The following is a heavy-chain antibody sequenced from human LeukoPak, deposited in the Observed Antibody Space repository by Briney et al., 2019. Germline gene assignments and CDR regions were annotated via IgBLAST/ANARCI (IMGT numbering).Heavy chain of an antibody. CDR2: ISGSDYTT. J-gene: IGHJ4*02. V-gene: IGHV3-23*01. CDR3: AKDGGGATPRFDY. Sequence: GGSLRLSCAASGFTFSTCSMNWVRQAPGKGLEWVSSISGSDYTTYYADSVKGRFTIYRDNSRDTLYLQMDSLRAEDTALYYCAKDGGGATPRFDYWGQGTLVTVSS. CDR1: GFTFSTCS. D-gene: IGHD1-26*01.